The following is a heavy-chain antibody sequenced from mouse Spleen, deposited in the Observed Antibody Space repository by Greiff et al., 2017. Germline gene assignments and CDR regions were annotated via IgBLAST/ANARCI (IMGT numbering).Heavy chain of an antibody. Sequence: EVMLVESGGGLVKPGGSLKLSCAASGFTFSSYAMSWVRQTPEKRLEWVATISSGGSYTYYPDSVKGRFTISRDNAKNTLYLQMSSLRSEDTAMYYCARHGYGNSFAYWGQGTLVTVSA. CDR1: GFTFSSYA. CDR3: ARHGYGNSFAY. J-gene: IGHJ3*01. D-gene: IGHD2-1*01. CDR2: ISSGGSYT. V-gene: IGHV5-9-1*01.